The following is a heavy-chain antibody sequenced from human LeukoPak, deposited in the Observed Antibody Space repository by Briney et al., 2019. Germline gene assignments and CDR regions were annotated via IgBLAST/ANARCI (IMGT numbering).Heavy chain of an antibody. V-gene: IGHV1-58*01. CDR3: AADLSNPRMGASYLDS. D-gene: IGHD3-16*01. J-gene: IGHJ4*02. Sequence: RASVTVSCTASGFTSTNFAVQWVRQARGQRLEWIGWIIVGSGATKCAQDFQERVTITRDLSTSTLYMELRSLTSEDTAVYYCAADLSNPRMGASYLDSWGQGTLVTVSS. CDR2: IIVGSGAT. CDR1: GFTSTNFA.